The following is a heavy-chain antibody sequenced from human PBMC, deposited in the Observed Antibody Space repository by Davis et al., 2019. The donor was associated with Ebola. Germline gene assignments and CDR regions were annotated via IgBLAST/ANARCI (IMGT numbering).Heavy chain of an antibody. D-gene: IGHD4-17*01. CDR3: ARVSSHGDPDY. CDR2: IGTAGDT. CDR1: GFIFRIYD. Sequence: PGGSLRLSCAASGFIFRIYDMHWVRQVPGKGLEWVSSIGTAGDTYYPGSVKGRFTISRDNSKNMLYLQMNSLRAEDTAVYYCARVSSHGDPDYWGQGTLVTVSS. J-gene: IGHJ4*02. V-gene: IGHV3-13*01.